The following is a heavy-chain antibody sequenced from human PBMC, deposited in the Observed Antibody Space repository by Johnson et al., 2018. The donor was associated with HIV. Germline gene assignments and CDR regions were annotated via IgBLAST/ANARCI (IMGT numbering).Heavy chain of an antibody. CDR1: GFTFSSHA. CDR2: ISGSGGST. CDR3: AKEGTYYNFWSGYPKGDDFDI. J-gene: IGHJ3*02. D-gene: IGHD3-3*01. Sequence: VQLVESGGGVVEPGRSLRLSCAASGFTFSSHAMSWVRQAPGKGLEWVSAISGSGGSTYYADYVMARVPSARDTSKNTLYLKMDSMGAEDTAVYYCAKEGTYYNFWSGYPKGDDFDIWGQGTMVTVSS. V-gene: IGHV3-23*04.